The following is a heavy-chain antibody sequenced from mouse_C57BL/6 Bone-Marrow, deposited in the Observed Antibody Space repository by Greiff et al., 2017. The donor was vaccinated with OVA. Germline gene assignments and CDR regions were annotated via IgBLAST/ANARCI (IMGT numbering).Heavy chain of an antibody. V-gene: IGHV5-4*03. CDR1: GFTFSSYA. CDR3: ARVIYYDYDGFAY. D-gene: IGHD2-4*01. Sequence: EVKLVESGGGLVKPGGSLTLSCAASGFTFSSYAMSWVRQTPEKRLEWVATISDGGSYTYYPDNVKGRFTISRDNAKNNLYLQMSHLKSEDTAMYYCARVIYYDYDGFAYWGQGTLVTVSA. CDR2: ISDGGSYT. J-gene: IGHJ3*01.